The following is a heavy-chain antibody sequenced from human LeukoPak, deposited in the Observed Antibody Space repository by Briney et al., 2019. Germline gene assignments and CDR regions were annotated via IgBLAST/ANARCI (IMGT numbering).Heavy chain of an antibody. V-gene: IGHV4-59*08. CDR1: GVSISSSY. CDR2: IYYSGDS. CDR3: ARHTYARPFDS. Sequence: SDTLSLTCTVSGVSISSSYWSWVRQPPGKGLEWVGYIYYSGDSNYNPSLKSRATISVDTSKSQFSQKVSSVTAADTAIYYCARHTYARPFDSWGQGTPVTVSS. D-gene: IGHD6-6*01. J-gene: IGHJ4*02.